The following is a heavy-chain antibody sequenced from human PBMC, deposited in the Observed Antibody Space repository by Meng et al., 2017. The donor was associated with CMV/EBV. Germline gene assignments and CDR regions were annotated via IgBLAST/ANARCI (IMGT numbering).Heavy chain of an antibody. CDR2: ISYDGSNK. V-gene: IGHV3-30*04. J-gene: IGHJ6*02. CDR1: GFTFNTDA. CDR3: VRDQGGESMIAVLIERFGMDV. Sequence: GESLKISCAASGFTFNTDAMHWVRQAPGKGLEWVAVISYDGSNKYTADSVQGRLTISRDNSKNNLYLQMNSLTVEDTAVYYCVRDQGGESMIAVLIERFGMDVWGQGTTVTVSS. D-gene: IGHD3-22*01.